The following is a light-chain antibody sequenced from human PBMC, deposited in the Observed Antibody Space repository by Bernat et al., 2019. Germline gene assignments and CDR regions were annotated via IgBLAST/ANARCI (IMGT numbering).Light chain of an antibody. CDR1: QSIRTN. V-gene: IGKV3-15*01. CDR3: QQYHDWPVT. J-gene: IGKJ5*01. CDR2: GAS. Sequence: EIVMTQSPATLSVSPGERVTLSCRASQSIRTNLAWYQQKPGQAPRLLIYGASTRATGIPARFSGSGSGTEFTLTLSSLQSEDFAVYYCQQYHDWPVTFGQVTRLGIK.